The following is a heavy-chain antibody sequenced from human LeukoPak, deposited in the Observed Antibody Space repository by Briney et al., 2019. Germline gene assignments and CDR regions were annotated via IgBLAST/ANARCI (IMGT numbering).Heavy chain of an antibody. CDR3: ARRDYYGSGSPDY. CDR2: INWNGGST. J-gene: IGHJ4*02. D-gene: IGHD3-10*01. Sequence: PGGSLRLSCAASGFTFDDYDMSWVRHAPGKGLEWVSGINWNGGSTGYADSVKGRFTISRDNAKNSLYLQMNSLRAEDTALYYCARRDYYGSGSPDYWGQGTLVTVSS. V-gene: IGHV3-20*04. CDR1: GFTFDDYD.